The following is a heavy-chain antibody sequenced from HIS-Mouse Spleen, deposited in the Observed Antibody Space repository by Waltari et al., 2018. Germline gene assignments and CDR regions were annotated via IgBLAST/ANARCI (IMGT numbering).Heavy chain of an antibody. J-gene: IGHJ4*02. D-gene: IGHD3-3*01. CDR2: MNPNSGNA. CDR3: ARVYYDFWSGYYY. CDR1: GYTFTSYD. V-gene: IGHV1-8*01. Sequence: QVQLVQSGAEVKKPGASVKVSCKASGYTFTSYDINGVRKATGQGLEWMGWMNPNSGNAGYAQKFQGRVTMTRNTSISTAYMELSSLRSEDTAVYYCARVYYDFWSGYYYWGQGTLVTVSS.